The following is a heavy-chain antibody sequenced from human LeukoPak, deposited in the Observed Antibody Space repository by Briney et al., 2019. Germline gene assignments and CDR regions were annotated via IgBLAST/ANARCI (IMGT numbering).Heavy chain of an antibody. CDR1: GFTFSSYA. J-gene: IGHJ3*02. CDR2: ISGSGGST. Sequence: GGSLRLSCAASGFTFSSYAMSWVRQAPGKGLEWVSAISGSGGSTYYADSAKGRFTISRDNSKNTPYLQMNSLRAEDTAVYYCAKARYRDYGDYAGDAFDIWGQGTMVTVSS. V-gene: IGHV3-23*01. D-gene: IGHD4-17*01. CDR3: AKARYRDYGDYAGDAFDI.